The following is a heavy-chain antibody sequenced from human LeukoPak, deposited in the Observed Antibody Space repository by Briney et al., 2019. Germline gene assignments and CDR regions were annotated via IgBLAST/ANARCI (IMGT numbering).Heavy chain of an antibody. D-gene: IGHD5-12*01. CDR3: TRESRHIIVDTIWDSSGWSPTGMDV. Sequence: WGSLRLSCAASGFTFSNAWMSWVRQAPGMGLEWVGRIKSKTDGGTTHYAAHVKGTFTISRDDSKNTRFLQMISLNTEDTAVYYCTRESRHIIVDTIWDSSGWSPTGMDVWGQGTTVTVSS. J-gene: IGHJ6*02. V-gene: IGHV3-15*01. CDR1: GFTFSNAW. CDR2: IKSKTDGGTT.